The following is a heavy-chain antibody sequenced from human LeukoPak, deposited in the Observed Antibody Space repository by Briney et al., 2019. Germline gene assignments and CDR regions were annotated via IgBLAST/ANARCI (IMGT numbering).Heavy chain of an antibody. J-gene: IGHJ5*02. CDR1: GYTFTSYG. D-gene: IGHD2-2*01. Sequence: ASVKVSCKASGYTFTSYGISWVRQAPGQGLEWMGWVSDYNGNTHFAQKFQGRVRMTTDTSTTTAYLELRSLRSDDTAVYYCARGGSTSYYRFDPWGQGTLVTVSS. CDR3: ARGGSTSYYRFDP. V-gene: IGHV1-18*01. CDR2: VSDYNGNT.